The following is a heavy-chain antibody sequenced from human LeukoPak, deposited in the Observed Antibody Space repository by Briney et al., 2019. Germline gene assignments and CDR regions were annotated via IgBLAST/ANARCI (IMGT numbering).Heavy chain of an antibody. CDR1: GDSVTGYF. CDR3: VIGVGWQPDY. Sequence: SETLSLTCTVFGDSVTGYFLNWVRQPPGKGLEWIGHIYRIGTTNYNPSLKSRLTISADTSKNQFSLQLRSVTAADTAVYYCVIGVGWQPDYWGQGALVTVSS. V-gene: IGHV4-59*02. CDR2: IYRIGTT. J-gene: IGHJ4*02. D-gene: IGHD2-15*01.